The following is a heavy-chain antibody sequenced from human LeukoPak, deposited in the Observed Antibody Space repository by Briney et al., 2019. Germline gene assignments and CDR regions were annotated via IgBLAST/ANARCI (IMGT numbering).Heavy chain of an antibody. J-gene: IGHJ3*02. D-gene: IGHD1-26*01. CDR1: GYTFTGYY. Sequence: ASVKVSCKASGYTFTGYYMHWVRQAPGQGLEWMGWINPNSGGTNYAQKFQGRVTMTRDTSISTAYMELRSLRSDDTAVYYRARVWELYAFDIWGQGTMVTVSS. CDR2: INPNSGGT. CDR3: ARVWELYAFDI. V-gene: IGHV1-2*02.